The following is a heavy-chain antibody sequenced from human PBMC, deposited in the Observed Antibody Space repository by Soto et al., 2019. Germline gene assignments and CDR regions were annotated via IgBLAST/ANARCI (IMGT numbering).Heavy chain of an antibody. CDR2: IYWDDDK. CDR1: GGSISSYYW. J-gene: IGHJ4*02. D-gene: IGHD6-13*01. V-gene: IGHV2-5*08. CDR3: VEYSSWPPYFDY. Sequence: TLSLTCTVSGGSISSYYWSWIRQPPGKALEWLALIYWDDDKRYSPSLKSRLTITKDTSKNQVVLTMTNMDPVDTATYYCVEYSSWPPYFDYWGQGTLVTVSS.